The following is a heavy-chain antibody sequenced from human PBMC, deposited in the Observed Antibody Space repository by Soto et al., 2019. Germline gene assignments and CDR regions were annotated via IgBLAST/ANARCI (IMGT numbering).Heavy chain of an antibody. D-gene: IGHD2-15*01. CDR1: GFTFSSYG. CDR2: IWYDGSNK. V-gene: IGHV3-33*01. CDR3: ARDVGGPRGGWFDP. Sequence: PGGSLRLSCAASGFTFSSYGMHWVRQAPGKGLEWVAVIWYDGSNKYYADSVKGRFTISRDNSKNTLYLQMNSLRAEDTAVYYCARDVGGPRGGWFDPWGQGTLVTVSS. J-gene: IGHJ5*02.